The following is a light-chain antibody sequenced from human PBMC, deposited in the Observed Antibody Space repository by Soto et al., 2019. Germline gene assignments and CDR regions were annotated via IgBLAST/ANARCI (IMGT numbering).Light chain of an antibody. CDR2: LNSDDRH. J-gene: IGLJ2*01. V-gene: IGLV4-69*01. CDR3: QTWGTGIVV. CDR1: SGHSTYA. Sequence: QPVLTQSPSASASLGASVKLTCTLSSGHSTYAIAWHQQQPEKGPRYLMKLNSDDRHSKGDGIPDRFSGSSSGAERYLTISSLQSEDEADYYCQTWGTGIVVFGGGTKVTVL.